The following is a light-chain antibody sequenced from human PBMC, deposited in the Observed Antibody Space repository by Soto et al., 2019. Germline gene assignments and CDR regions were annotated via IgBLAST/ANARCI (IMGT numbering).Light chain of an antibody. CDR3: SSYTSSSTQDV. Sequence: QSVLTQPASLSGSPGQSITISCTGTSRDVGGYNYVSWYQQHPGKAHELMIYDVSNRPSGVSNRFSGSKSGKTASLTISGLQAEDEADYYCSSYTSSSTQDVFGTGTKVTVL. V-gene: IGLV2-14*01. CDR2: DVS. CDR1: SRDVGGYNY. J-gene: IGLJ1*01.